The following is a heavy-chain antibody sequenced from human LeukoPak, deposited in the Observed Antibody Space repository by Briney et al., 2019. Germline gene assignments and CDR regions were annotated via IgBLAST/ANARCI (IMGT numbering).Heavy chain of an antibody. D-gene: IGHD3-16*01. Sequence: SETLSLICTVSGGSISNYYWSWIRQPPGKGLEWIGYIYYSGSTNYNPSLKSRVTISVDKSKNQFSLKLSSVTAADTAVYYCARGGQNHRVFDYWGQGTLVPVSS. CDR3: ARGGQNHRVFDY. CDR2: IYYSGST. V-gene: IGHV4-59*12. J-gene: IGHJ4*02. CDR1: GGSISNYY.